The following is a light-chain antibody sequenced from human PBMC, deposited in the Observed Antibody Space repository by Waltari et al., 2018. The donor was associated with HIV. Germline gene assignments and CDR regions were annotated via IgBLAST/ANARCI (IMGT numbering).Light chain of an antibody. V-gene: IGLV1-40*01. CDR1: SSNIGAGYD. Sequence: QSVLTQPPSVSGAPGQRVTISCTGSSSNIGAGYDVHWYQQLPGTAPKLLIYGNTNRPSWVPDRFPGSKSGTPASLAITGLQAEDEGDYYCQSYDSSLSGSVFGGGTKLTVL. J-gene: IGLJ3*02. CDR3: QSYDSSLSGSV. CDR2: GNT.